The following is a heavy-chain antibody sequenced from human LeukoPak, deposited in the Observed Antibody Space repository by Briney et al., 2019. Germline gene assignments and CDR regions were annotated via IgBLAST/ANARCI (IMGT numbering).Heavy chain of an antibody. V-gene: IGHV3-21*01. CDR2: ISSSSSYI. CDR3: ATYSSMNAREFQH. J-gene: IGHJ1*01. Sequence: GGSLRLSCAASRFIFSSYSMNWVRQAPGKGLEWVSSISSSSSYIYYADSVKGRFTISRDNAKNSLYLQMNSLRAEDTAVYYCATYSSMNAREFQHWGQGTLVTVSS. D-gene: IGHD2-2*01. CDR1: RFIFSSYS.